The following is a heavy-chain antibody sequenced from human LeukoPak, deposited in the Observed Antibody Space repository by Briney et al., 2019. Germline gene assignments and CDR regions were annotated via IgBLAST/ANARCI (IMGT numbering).Heavy chain of an antibody. CDR1: GGSFSRSSYY. Sequence: PSETLSLTCSVSGGSFSRSSYYWDWIRQPPGKGLEWIGSISYSGSTYYNPSLKSRVTISIGTSKNQFSLNLNSVTATDTAVYYCARRHSDSSGFYTAWGQGTLVTVSS. J-gene: IGHJ5*02. CDR3: ARRHSDSSGFYTA. D-gene: IGHD3-22*01. CDR2: ISYSGST. V-gene: IGHV4-39*01.